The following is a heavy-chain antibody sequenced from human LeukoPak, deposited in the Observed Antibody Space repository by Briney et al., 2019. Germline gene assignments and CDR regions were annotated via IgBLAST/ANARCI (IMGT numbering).Heavy chain of an antibody. J-gene: IGHJ6*02. CDR2: IYYSGST. CDR1: GGSISSGGYY. CDR3: ARCSWGHYYGSGSYSNRYYGMDV. D-gene: IGHD3-10*01. Sequence: SQTLSLTCTVSGGSISSGGYYWSWIRQHPGKGLEWIGYIYYSGSTYYNPSLKSRVTISVDTSKNQFSLKLSSVTAADTAVYYCARCSWGHYYGSGSYSNRYYGMDVWGQGTTVTVSS. V-gene: IGHV4-31*03.